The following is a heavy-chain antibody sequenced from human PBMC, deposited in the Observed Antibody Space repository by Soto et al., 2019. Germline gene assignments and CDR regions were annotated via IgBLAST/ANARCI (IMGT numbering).Heavy chain of an antibody. D-gene: IGHD6-13*01. CDR2: ISYDGSNK. CDR1: GFTFSSYG. CDR3: AKGSWESNYYGMDV. V-gene: IGHV3-30*18. J-gene: IGHJ6*02. Sequence: QVQLVESGGGVVQPGRSLRLSCAASGFTFSSYGMHWVRQAPGKGLEWVAVISYDGSNKYYADSVKGRFTISRDNSKNTLYLQMNSLRADDTAVYYCAKGSWESNYYGMDVWGQGTTVTVSS.